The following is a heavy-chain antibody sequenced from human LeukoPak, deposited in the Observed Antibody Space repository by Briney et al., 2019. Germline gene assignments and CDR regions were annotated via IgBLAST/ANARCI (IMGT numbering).Heavy chain of an antibody. Sequence: GESLKISCKGSGYSFTSYWIGWVRQMPGKGLEWMGIIYPGDSDTRYSPSFQGPVTISADKSISTAYLQWSSLKASDTAMYYCARPGIAAAGLNYFDYWGQGTLVTVSS. CDR2: IYPGDSDT. CDR1: GYSFTSYW. V-gene: IGHV5-51*01. CDR3: ARPGIAAAGLNYFDY. D-gene: IGHD6-13*01. J-gene: IGHJ4*02.